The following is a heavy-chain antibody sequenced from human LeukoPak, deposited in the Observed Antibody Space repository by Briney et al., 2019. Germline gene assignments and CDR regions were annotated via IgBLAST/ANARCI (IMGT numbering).Heavy chain of an antibody. CDR3: ARDPNCSSTSCYGY. CDR1: GGSISSGDYY. J-gene: IGHJ4*02. Sequence: SQTLSLTCTVSGGSISSGDYYWSWICQPPGKGLEWIGYIYYSGSTYYNPSLKSRVTISVDTSKNQFSLKLSSVTAADTAVYYCARDPNCSSTSCYGYWGQGTLVTVSS. V-gene: IGHV4-30-4*01. D-gene: IGHD2-2*01. CDR2: IYYSGST.